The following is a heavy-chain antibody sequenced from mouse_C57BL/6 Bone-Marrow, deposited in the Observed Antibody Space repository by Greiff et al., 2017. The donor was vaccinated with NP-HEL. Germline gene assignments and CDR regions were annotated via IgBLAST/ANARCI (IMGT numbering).Heavy chain of an antibody. CDR3: ARPSRYDYDEKGTWFAY. J-gene: IGHJ3*01. Sequence: DVQLVESGGGLVKPGGSLKLSCAASGFTFSDYGMHWVRQAPEKGLEWVAYISSGSSTIYYADTVKGRFPISRDTAKNTLFLQMTSLRAEDTAMYYCARPSRYDYDEKGTWFAYWGQGTLVTVSA. CDR2: ISSGSSTI. D-gene: IGHD2-4*01. V-gene: IGHV5-17*01. CDR1: GFTFSDYG.